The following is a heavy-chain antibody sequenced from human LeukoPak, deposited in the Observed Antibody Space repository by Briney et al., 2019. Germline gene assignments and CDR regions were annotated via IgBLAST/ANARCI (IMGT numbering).Heavy chain of an antibody. CDR3: ASPILKYGSGTPPLGLHY. J-gene: IGHJ4*02. Sequence: GASVKVSCKASGFTFTDYYMHWVRQAPGQGLEWMGGIIPIFGTANYAQKFQGRVTITADESTSTAYMELSSLRSEDTAVYYCASPILKYGSGTPPLGLHYWGQGALVTVSS. CDR1: GFTFTDYY. V-gene: IGHV1-69*13. D-gene: IGHD3-10*01. CDR2: IIPIFGTA.